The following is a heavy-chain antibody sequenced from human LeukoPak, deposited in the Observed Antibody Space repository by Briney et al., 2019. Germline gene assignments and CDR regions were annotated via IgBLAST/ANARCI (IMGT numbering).Heavy chain of an antibody. CDR1: GFTFSGYG. CDR2: ISYDGSNK. Sequence: PGGSLRLSCAASGFTFSGYGMHWVRQAPGKGLDWVAVISYDGSNKYYADSVKGRFTISRDNSKNTLYLQMNSLRAEDTAVYYCARDRQTGYSSLDVWGQGTTVTVSS. D-gene: IGHD3-9*01. V-gene: IGHV3-30*03. CDR3: ARDRQTGYSSLDV. J-gene: IGHJ6*02.